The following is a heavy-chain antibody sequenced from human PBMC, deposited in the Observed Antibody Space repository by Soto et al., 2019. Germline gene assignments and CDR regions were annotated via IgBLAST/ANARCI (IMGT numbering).Heavy chain of an antibody. V-gene: IGHV3-23*01. Sequence: EVQLLESGGGLVQPGGSLRLSCAASGFTFSSYAMSWVRQAPGKGLEWVSAISGSGGSTYYADSVKGRFTISRDNSKNTLYLQMNSLRAEDTAVYYCAIIFNDSLGGSDAFDIWGQGTMVTVSS. CDR1: GFTFSSYA. CDR2: ISGSGGST. CDR3: AIIFNDSLGGSDAFDI. D-gene: IGHD1-1*01. J-gene: IGHJ3*02.